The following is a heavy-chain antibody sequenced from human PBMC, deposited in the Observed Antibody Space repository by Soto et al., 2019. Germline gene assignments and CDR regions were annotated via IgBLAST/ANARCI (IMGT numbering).Heavy chain of an antibody. Sequence: ASVKVSCKVSGYTLNELSMHWVRQAPGKGLEWMGVFEPEDGETLYAQKFQGRVTMTEDTPTDTAYMELSRLRSEDTAVYYCATHGGRGKHLYYYGMAVWGQGPTVNVSS. CDR2: FEPEDGET. J-gene: IGHJ6*02. D-gene: IGHD3-10*01. CDR1: GYTLNELS. CDR3: ATHGGRGKHLYYYGMAV. V-gene: IGHV1-24*01.